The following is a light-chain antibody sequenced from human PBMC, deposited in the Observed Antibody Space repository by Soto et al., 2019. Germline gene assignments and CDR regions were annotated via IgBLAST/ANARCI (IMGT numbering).Light chain of an antibody. CDR3: SSYARTSTVV. V-gene: IGLV2-11*01. Sequence: QSALTQPRSVSGSPGQSVTISCTGTSSDVGSYNFVSWFQQRPGKAPRLMIYDVNKRPSGVPDRFSGSKSGNTASLTISGLQTEDEADYSCSSYARTSTVVFGGGTKVTVL. J-gene: IGLJ2*01. CDR2: DVN. CDR1: SSDVGSYNF.